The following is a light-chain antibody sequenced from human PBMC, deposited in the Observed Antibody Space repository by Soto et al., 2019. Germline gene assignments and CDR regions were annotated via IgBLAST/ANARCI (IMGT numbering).Light chain of an antibody. Sequence: DSQMTKSHSTLSASVGDRVVITCRASQSITTWLAWYQQKPGKAPKLLIYDASNLETGVPSRFSGSGSGREFTLTIISLQPDDFATYYCQQYYDYPWTFGQGGNV. V-gene: IGKV1-5*01. CDR2: DAS. CDR3: QQYYDYPWT. CDR1: QSITTW. J-gene: IGKJ1*01.